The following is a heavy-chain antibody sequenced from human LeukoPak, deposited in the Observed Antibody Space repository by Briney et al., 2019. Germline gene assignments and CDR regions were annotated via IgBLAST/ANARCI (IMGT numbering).Heavy chain of an antibody. Sequence: GGSLRLSCAASGFTFSSYAMSWVRQAPGKGLEWVSAISGSGGSTYYADSVKGRVTISRDNSKNTLYLQMNSLRAEDTAVYYCAKVPSPSPQSIAVAGTGSGTSIGWFDPWGQGTLVTVSS. CDR1: GFTFSSYA. J-gene: IGHJ5*02. V-gene: IGHV3-23*01. CDR3: AKVPSPSPQSIAVAGTGSGTSIGWFDP. CDR2: ISGSGGST. D-gene: IGHD6-19*01.